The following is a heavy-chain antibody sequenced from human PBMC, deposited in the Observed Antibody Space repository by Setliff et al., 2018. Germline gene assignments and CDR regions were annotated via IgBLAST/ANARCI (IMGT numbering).Heavy chain of an antibody. CDR1: GASLNSGTYC. CDR3: ARTGTYRYFDY. V-gene: IGHV4-39*01. Sequence: SETLSLTCTVSGASLNSGTYCWGWIRQPPGKGLEWIGRIYYRGDTYYNASLKGRLAISVDTAQNQFSLRLTSVTAADTAVYYCARTGTYRYFDYWGQGALVTVSS. D-gene: IGHD1-1*01. CDR2: IYYRGDT. J-gene: IGHJ4*02.